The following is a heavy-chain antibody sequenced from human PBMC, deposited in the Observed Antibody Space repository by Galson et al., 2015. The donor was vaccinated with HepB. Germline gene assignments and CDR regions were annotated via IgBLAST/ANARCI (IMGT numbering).Heavy chain of an antibody. Sequence: SVKVSCKASGYTFTSYAMNWVRQAPGQGLEWMGWINTDTGNPTYALGFTGRFVFSLDTSVSTAYLQISNLKAEDTAVYYCAKVSWNDWISDWGQGTLVTVSS. CDR1: GYTFTSYA. V-gene: IGHV7-4-1*02. D-gene: IGHD1-1*01. CDR3: AKVSWNDWISD. CDR2: INTDTGNP. J-gene: IGHJ4*02.